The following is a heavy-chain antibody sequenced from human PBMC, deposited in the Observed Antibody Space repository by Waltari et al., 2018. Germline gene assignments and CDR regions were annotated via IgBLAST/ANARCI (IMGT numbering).Heavy chain of an antibody. V-gene: IGHV3-23*05. CDR3: AKDSGYSMIRGRENS. J-gene: IGHJ4*02. CDR2: IYNSGETT. CDR1: GFDYSSYA. Sequence: VYLLESGGGLVQPGGSLRLSCVGSGFDYSSYAMSWVRQAPGKGLEWVSGIYNSGETTYYAGSVKGRFTISRDDSRNTVYLHMTTLRVDDTAVYYCAKDSGYSMIRGRENSWGQGTLVIVSS. D-gene: IGHD3-10*01.